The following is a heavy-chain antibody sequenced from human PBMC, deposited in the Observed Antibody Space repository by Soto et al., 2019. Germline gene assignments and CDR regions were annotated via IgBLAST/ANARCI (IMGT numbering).Heavy chain of an antibody. Sequence: SETLSLTCTVSGASISGFYWSWIRKSAGKGLEWIGRIYATGTTDYNPSLKSRAMMSVDTSKKQFSLKLRSVTAADTAVYYCVRDGTKTLWDWFDPWGQGISVTVSS. CDR2: IYATGTT. J-gene: IGHJ5*02. D-gene: IGHD1-1*01. V-gene: IGHV4-4*07. CDR1: GASISGFY. CDR3: VRDGTKTLWDWFDP.